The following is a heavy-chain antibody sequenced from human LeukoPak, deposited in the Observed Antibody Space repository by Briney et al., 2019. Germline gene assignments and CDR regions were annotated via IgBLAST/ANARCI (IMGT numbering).Heavy chain of an antibody. Sequence: LSETLSLTCDDYGGSFSGYYWSWIRQPPGKGLEWIGEINHSGSTNYNPSLKSRVTISVDTSRNQFSLKLSSVTAADTAVYYCARDVGYSSSSGAFDYWGQGTLVTVSS. CDR2: INHSGST. CDR3: ARDVGYSSSSGAFDY. V-gene: IGHV4-34*01. D-gene: IGHD6-6*01. CDR1: GGSFSGYY. J-gene: IGHJ4*02.